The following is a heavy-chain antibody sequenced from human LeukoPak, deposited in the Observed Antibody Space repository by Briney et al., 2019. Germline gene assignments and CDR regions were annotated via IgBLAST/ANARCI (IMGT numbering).Heavy chain of an antibody. Sequence: SQTLSLTCTVSGGSISSGDYYWSWIRQPPGKGLEWIGYIYYSGSTYYNPSLKSRVTISVNTSKNQFSLKLSSVTAADTAVYYCARGRGEYSSGSYYFDYWGQGTVVTVSS. D-gene: IGHD6-19*01. J-gene: IGHJ4*02. CDR3: ARGRGEYSSGSYYFDY. CDR2: IYYSGST. CDR1: GGSISSGDYY. V-gene: IGHV4-30-4*08.